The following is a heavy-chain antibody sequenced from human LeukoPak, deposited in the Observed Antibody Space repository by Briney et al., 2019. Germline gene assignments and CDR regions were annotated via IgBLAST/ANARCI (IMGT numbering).Heavy chain of an antibody. CDR1: GGSFSGYY. CDR3: ARGAPKEIQLWLRLRGVAFDI. Sequence: SSETLSLTCAVYGGSFSGYYWSWMRQPPGKGLEWIGEINHSGSTNYNPSLKSRVTISVDTSKNQFSLKLNSVTAADTAVYYCARGAPKEIQLWLRLRGVAFDIWGQGTMVTVSS. D-gene: IGHD5-18*01. CDR2: INHSGST. J-gene: IGHJ3*02. V-gene: IGHV4-34*01.